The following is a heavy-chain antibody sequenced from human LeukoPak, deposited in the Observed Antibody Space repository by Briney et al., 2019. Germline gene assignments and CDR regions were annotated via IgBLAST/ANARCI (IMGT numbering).Heavy chain of an antibody. CDR3: ARTLIVGATTLPYYFDY. CDR2: ISAYNGNT. Sequence: ASVKVSCKASGYTFTSYGISWVRQAPGQGPEWMGWISAYNGNTNYAQKLQGRVTMTTDTSTSTAYMELRSLRSDDTAVYYCARTLIVGATTLPYYFDYWGQGTLVTVSS. V-gene: IGHV1-18*01. J-gene: IGHJ4*02. D-gene: IGHD1-26*01. CDR1: GYTFTSYG.